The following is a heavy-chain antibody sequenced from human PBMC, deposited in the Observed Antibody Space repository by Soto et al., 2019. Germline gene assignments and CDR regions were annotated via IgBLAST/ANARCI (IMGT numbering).Heavy chain of an antibody. Sequence: PGGSLSLTCAASGFTFSSYAMNWVRQAPGKGLEWVSEISGSAGSTYYADSVKGRFTISRDNSKNTLYLQMNILRAEDTAVYYCAKDTRPYSSGWSTYDYWGQGTLVTVSS. D-gene: IGHD6-19*01. CDR2: ISGSAGST. CDR3: AKDTRPYSSGWSTYDY. V-gene: IGHV3-23*01. CDR1: GFTFSSYA. J-gene: IGHJ4*02.